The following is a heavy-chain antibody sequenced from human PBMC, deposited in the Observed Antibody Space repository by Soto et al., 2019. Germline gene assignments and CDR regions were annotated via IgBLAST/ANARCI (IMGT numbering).Heavy chain of an antibody. CDR2: INPNSGGP. J-gene: IGHJ6*02. D-gene: IGHD3-10*01. CDR3: SRADTMVRGVNLPYYYYYGMDV. Sequence: QVQLVQSGAEVKKPGASVKVSCKASGYTFTGYYMHWVRQAPGQGLEWMGWINPNSGGPNYAQKFQGWVTMTRDTSISTAYMELSRLRSGDTAVYYCSRADTMVRGVNLPYYYYYGMDVWGQVTTVTVSS. V-gene: IGHV1-2*04. CDR1: GYTFTGYY.